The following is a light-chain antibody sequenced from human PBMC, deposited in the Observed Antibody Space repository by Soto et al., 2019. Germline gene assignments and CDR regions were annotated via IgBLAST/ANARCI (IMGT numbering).Light chain of an antibody. J-gene: IGKJ5*01. CDR3: KEPHMWPSS. CDR1: QSFRGL. Sequence: TLYHCATQSFRGLLAWSQQKRGQAPRLLISDAYDRATGIPPRFSGSESGTHFTLTISSLELEADAVYYCKEPHMWPSSFSRGTRLEIK. V-gene: IGKV3-11*01. CDR2: DAY.